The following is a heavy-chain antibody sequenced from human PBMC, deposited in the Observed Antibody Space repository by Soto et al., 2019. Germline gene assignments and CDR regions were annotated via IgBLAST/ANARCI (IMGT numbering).Heavy chain of an antibody. CDR3: ARDLNYDFWSGYYANDY. J-gene: IGHJ4*02. V-gene: IGHV3-21*01. CDR2: ISSSSSYI. D-gene: IGHD3-3*01. CDR1: GFTFSSYS. Sequence: EVQLVESGGGLVKPGGSLRLSCAASGFTFSSYSMNWVRQAPGKGLEWVSSISSSSSYIYYADSVKGRFTTSRDNAKNSLYLQMNSLRAEDTAVYYCARDLNYDFWSGYYANDYWGQGTLVTVSS.